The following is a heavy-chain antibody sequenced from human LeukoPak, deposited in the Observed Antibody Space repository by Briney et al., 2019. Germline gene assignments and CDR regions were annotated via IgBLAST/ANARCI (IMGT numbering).Heavy chain of an antibody. J-gene: IGHJ4*02. CDR3: ARDPPTYYYGSGSYFG. D-gene: IGHD3-10*01. CDR1: GFTFSSHA. Sequence: PGGSLRLSCAASGFTFSSHAMSWVRQAPGKGLGWVSVISDSGANTYYADSVKGRFTISRDNAKNSLYLQMNSLRAEDTAVYYCARDPPTYYYGSGSYFGWGQGTLVTVSS. CDR2: ISDSGANT. V-gene: IGHV3-23*01.